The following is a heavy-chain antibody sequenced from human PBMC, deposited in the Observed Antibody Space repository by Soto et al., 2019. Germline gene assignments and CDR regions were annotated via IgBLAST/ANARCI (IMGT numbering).Heavy chain of an antibody. Sequence: SETLSLTCTVSGDSISSGDNSWSWIRQPPGRGLEWIGYISHGGSTYYNPSLKSRVTFSLDKSNNQVSLKLTSVTAADTAVYYCARAKAMATILDYWGQGTLVTVAS. CDR3: ARAKAMATILDY. CDR1: GDSISSGDNS. D-gene: IGHD1-26*01. V-gene: IGHV4-30-2*01. J-gene: IGHJ4*02. CDR2: ISHGGST.